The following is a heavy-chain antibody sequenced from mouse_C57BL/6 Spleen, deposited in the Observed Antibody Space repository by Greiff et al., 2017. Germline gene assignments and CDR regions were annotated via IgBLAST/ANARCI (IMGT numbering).Heavy chain of an antibody. D-gene: IGHD3-2*02. V-gene: IGHV1-69*01. J-gene: IGHJ2*01. CDR1: GYTFTSYW. Sequence: QVQLQQPGAELVMPGASVKLSCKASGYTFTSYWMHWVKQRPGQGLEWIGEIGPSGSYTNYNQKFKGKSTLTVDKSSSTAYMQLSSLPSEDSAVYYCARWGQLRLPFDYWGQGTTLTVSS. CDR2: IGPSGSYT. CDR3: ARWGQLRLPFDY.